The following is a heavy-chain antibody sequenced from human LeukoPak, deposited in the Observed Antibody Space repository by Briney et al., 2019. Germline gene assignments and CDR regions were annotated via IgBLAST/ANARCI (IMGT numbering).Heavy chain of an antibody. J-gene: IGHJ3*02. V-gene: IGHV5-51*01. CDR2: IYPGDSGP. CDR3: ARQDNDAVDI. Sequence: GESLKISCEGSGYSFTNYWIAWVRQMPGKGLEWMGIIYPGDSGPRYSPSFQGQVTTSADKSISTAFLQWSSLKASDTAMYYCARQDNDAVDIWGQGTMVTVSS. CDR1: GYSFTNYW.